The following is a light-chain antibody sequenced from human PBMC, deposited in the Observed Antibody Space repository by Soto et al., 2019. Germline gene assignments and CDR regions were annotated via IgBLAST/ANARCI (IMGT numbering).Light chain of an antibody. V-gene: IGLV1-44*01. CDR3: SAWDASLNGYV. Sequence: QSVLTQPPSASGTPGQTVTISCSGSSSNIGSKTVNWYQQLPGTAPKLLIYSNYQRPSGVPDRFSGSKSGTSASLAISGLQSEDEADYSCSAWDASLNGYVFGTGTKVTVL. J-gene: IGLJ1*01. CDR2: SNY. CDR1: SSNIGSKT.